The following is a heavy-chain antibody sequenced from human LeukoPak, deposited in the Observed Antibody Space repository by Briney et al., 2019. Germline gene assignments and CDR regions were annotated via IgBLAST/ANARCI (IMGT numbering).Heavy chain of an antibody. CDR2: IYYSGST. V-gene: IGHV4-39*01. Sequence: SETLSLTCTVSGGSISSSSYYWGWIRQPPGKWLEWIGSIYYSGSTYYNPSLKSRVTISVDTSKNQFSLKLSSVTAADTAVYYCARGLKYSSSSRPYYYYYYYMDVWGKGTTVTVSS. CDR1: GGSISSSSYY. D-gene: IGHD6-6*01. J-gene: IGHJ6*03. CDR3: ARGLKYSSSSRPYYYYYYYMDV.